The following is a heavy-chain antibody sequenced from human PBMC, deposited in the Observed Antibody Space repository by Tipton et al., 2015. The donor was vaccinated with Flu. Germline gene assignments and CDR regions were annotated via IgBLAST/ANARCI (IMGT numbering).Heavy chain of an antibody. CDR1: GGSISSYY. D-gene: IGHD3-16*02. J-gene: IGHJ6*03. CDR3: ARQSVRYYMDV. Sequence: TLSLTCTVSGGSISSYYWSWIRQPPGKGLEWIGYIYYSGSTNYNPSLKSRVTISVDTSKNQFSLKLSSVTAADTAVYYCARQSVRYYMDVWGKGTTVTVPS. V-gene: IGHV4-59*08. CDR2: IYYSGST.